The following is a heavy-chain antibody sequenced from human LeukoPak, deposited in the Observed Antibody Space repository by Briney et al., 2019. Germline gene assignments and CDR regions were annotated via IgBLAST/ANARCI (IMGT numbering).Heavy chain of an antibody. CDR1: GFTFSSSW. Sequence: GGSLRLSCAASGFTFSSSWMIWARQAPGKGLEWVANINQDGGQKYYLDSVKGRFTTSRDNADSSLYLQMDGLRAEDTAVYYCATNTRAYAVLLAYWGQGTLVTVSS. CDR2: INQDGGQK. J-gene: IGHJ4*02. D-gene: IGHD4-17*01. CDR3: ATNTRAYAVLLAY. V-gene: IGHV3-7*01.